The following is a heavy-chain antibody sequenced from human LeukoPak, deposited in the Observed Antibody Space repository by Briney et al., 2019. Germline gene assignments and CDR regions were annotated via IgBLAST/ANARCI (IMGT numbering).Heavy chain of an antibody. CDR1: GFTFSSFA. J-gene: IGHJ4*02. Sequence: GGSLRLSCAASGFTFSSFAMHWVRQAPGKGLEWVALISSNGNNKYYADSVKGRFTISRDNSKNTLYLQMNSLRAEDTAVYYCAKDNKGWFGEFDYWGQGTLVTVSS. CDR3: AKDNKGWFGEFDY. D-gene: IGHD3-10*01. CDR2: ISSNGNNK. V-gene: IGHV3-30*18.